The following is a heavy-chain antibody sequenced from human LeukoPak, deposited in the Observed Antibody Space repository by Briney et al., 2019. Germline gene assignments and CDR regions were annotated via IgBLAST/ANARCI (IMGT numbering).Heavy chain of an antibody. CDR2: ISHDGSLK. J-gene: IGHJ3*01. CDR3: AKKNSYGSGAGDPLDV. Sequence: GGSLRLSCAASGFTFSSYEMNWVRQAPGKGLEWVAVISHDGSLKYYLDSVKGRFTISRDNSKNTLYLQMDSLRVEDTAVYYCAKKNSYGSGAGDPLDVWGHGTLVTVSS. D-gene: IGHD3-10*01. V-gene: IGHV3-30*18. CDR1: GFTFSSYE.